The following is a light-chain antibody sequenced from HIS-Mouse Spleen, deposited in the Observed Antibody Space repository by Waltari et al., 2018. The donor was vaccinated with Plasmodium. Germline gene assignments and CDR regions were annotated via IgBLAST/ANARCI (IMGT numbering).Light chain of an antibody. J-gene: IGLJ1*01. CDR2: KDS. Sequence: SYELTQPPSVSVSPGQPARITCPGDALPNQYSYWYQQKPVQAPVLVINKDSERPSGIPERCSGSSSGTTVTLTISGVQAEDEADYYCQSADSSGTYVFGTGTKVTVL. CDR1: ALPNQY. V-gene: IGLV3-25*03. CDR3: QSADSSGTYV.